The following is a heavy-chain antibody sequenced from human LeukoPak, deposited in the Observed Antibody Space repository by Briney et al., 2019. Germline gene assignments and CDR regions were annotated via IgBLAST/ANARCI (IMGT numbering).Heavy chain of an antibody. D-gene: IGHD4-17*01. CDR3: ARSMTTVTTRFFDL. CDR2: IYSGGNT. V-gene: IGHV3-53*01. CDR1: GLTVSSNC. J-gene: IGHJ2*01. Sequence: GGSLRLSCAASGLTVSSNCMSWVRQAPGKGLEWVSFIYSGGNTYYADSVKGRFTISRDNSKNTVHLQMNSLRAEDTAMYYCARSMTTVTTRFFDLWGRGTLVTVSS.